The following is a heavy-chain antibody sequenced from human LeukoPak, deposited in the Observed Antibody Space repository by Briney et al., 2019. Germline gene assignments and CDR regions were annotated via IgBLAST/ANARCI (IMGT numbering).Heavy chain of an antibody. Sequence: PSETLSLTCTVSGGSISSSSYYWGWIRQPPGKGLEWIGSIYYSGSTYYNPSLKSRVTISVDTSKNQFSLKLSSVTAADTAVYYCARHGTNIVVVPAAKRFFDYWGQGTLVTVSS. CDR1: GGSISSSSYY. D-gene: IGHD2-2*01. CDR2: IYYSGST. J-gene: IGHJ4*02. CDR3: ARHGTNIVVVPAAKRFFDY. V-gene: IGHV4-39*01.